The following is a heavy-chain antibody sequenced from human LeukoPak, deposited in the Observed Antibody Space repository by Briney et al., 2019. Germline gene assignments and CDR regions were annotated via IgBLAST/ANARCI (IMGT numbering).Heavy chain of an antibody. D-gene: IGHD3-22*01. CDR1: GFTFDDYA. CDR3: ARDQGDYYDSSGYYYDY. V-gene: IGHV3-9*01. Sequence: GGSLRLSCAASGFTFDDYAMHWVRQAPGKGLEWVSGISWNSGSIGYADSVKGRFTISRDNAKNSLYLQMNSLRAEDTAVYYCARDQGDYYDSSGYYYDYWGQGTLVTVSS. CDR2: ISWNSGSI. J-gene: IGHJ4*02.